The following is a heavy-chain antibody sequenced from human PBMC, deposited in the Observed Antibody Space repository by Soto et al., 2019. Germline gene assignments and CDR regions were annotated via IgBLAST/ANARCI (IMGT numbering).Heavy chain of an antibody. D-gene: IGHD6-19*01. V-gene: IGHV1-8*01. CDR2: MNPNSGNT. J-gene: IGHJ5*02. CDR1: GYTFTSYD. Sequence: ASVKVSCKASGYTFTSYDINWVRQATGQGLEWMGLMNPNSGNTGYAQKFQGRVTMTRNTSISTAYMELSSLRSEDTAVYYCARGGPAYSSGWYIDNWFDPWGQGTLVTVSS. CDR3: ARGGPAYSSGWYIDNWFDP.